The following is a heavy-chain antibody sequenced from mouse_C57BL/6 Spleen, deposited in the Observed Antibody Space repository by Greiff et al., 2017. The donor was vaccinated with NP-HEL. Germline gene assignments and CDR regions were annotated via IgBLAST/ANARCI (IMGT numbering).Heavy chain of an antibody. CDR3: ARLYYGSSYAMDY. CDR2: INPSNGGT. D-gene: IGHD1-1*01. V-gene: IGHV1-53*01. CDR1: GYTFTSYW. Sequence: QVHVKQSGTELVKPGASVKLSCKASGYTFTSYWMHWVKQRPGQGLEWIGNINPSNGGTNHNEKVKSKAKLTVDKSSSTAYMQLSSLTYEDSAVYYCARLYYGSSYAMDYWGQGTSVTVSS. J-gene: IGHJ4*01.